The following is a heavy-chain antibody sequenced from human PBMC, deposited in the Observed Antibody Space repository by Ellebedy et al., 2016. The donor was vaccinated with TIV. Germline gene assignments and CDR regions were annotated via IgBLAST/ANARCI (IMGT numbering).Heavy chain of an antibody. CDR3: WRRGTYVADRGLDS. CDR1: GFTFRDYW. D-gene: IGHD6-6*01. CDR2: ITRDGSAT. J-gene: IGHJ5*01. Sequence: GESLKLSCAASGFTFRDYWMSWVRQPPGKGLQWVANITRDGSATHYLESLKGRFTISRDNAKNSLNLQLNSLRVEDGAVYYCWRRGTYVADRGLDSWGQGTLVTVSS. V-gene: IGHV3-7*03.